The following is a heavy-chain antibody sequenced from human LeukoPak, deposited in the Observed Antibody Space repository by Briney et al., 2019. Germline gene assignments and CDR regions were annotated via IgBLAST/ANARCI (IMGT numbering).Heavy chain of an antibody. V-gene: IGHV4-34*01. CDR3: ASSPNYGSRHLT. Sequence: PSETLSLTCAVYGGSFSGYYWSWIRQPPGKGLEWIGSIYYSGSTYYNPSLKSRVTISVDTSKNQFSLKLSSVTAADTAVYYCASSPNYGSRHLTWGQGTLVTVSS. CDR1: GGSFSGYY. CDR2: IYYSGST. J-gene: IGHJ4*02. D-gene: IGHD3-10*01.